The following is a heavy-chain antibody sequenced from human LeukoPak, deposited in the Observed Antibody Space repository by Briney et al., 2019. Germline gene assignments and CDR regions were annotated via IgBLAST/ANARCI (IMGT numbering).Heavy chain of an antibody. V-gene: IGHV4-39*01. CDR2: IYYSGST. J-gene: IGHJ4*02. D-gene: IGHD3-22*01. CDR3: ASTLVDYYDTFGYFDY. CDR1: GGSISSSSYY. Sequence: SETLSLTCTVSGGSISSSSYYWGWLRQPPGKGLEWIGSIYYSGSTYYNPSLKSRVTISVDTSKNQFSLKLSSVTAADTAVYYCASTLVDYYDTFGYFDYWGQGTLVTVSS.